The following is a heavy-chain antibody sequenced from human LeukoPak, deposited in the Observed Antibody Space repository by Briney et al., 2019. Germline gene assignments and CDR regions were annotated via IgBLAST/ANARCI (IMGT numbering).Heavy chain of an antibody. J-gene: IGHJ4*02. D-gene: IGHD2-15*01. CDR2: FDPEDGET. CDR3: ATDLRVGAAFDY. CDR1: GYTLTELS. Sequence: ASVKVSCKVSGYTLTELSMHWVRQAPGKGLEWMGGFDPEDGETIYAQKFQGRVTMTEDTSTDTAYMELSSLRSEDTAVYYCATDLRVGAAFDYWGQGTLVTVSS. V-gene: IGHV1-24*01.